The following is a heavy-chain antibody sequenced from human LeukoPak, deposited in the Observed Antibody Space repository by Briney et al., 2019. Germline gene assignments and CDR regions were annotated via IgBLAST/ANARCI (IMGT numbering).Heavy chain of an antibody. D-gene: IGHD3-3*01. CDR3: AKVPIYDFWSTYYRAIDY. J-gene: IGHJ4*02. CDR2: ISGSGGRT. CDR1: GFTFSTYA. Sequence: GGSLRLSCAASGFTFSTYAMTWVRQAPGKGLEWVSGISGSGGRTYYADSVKGRFTISRDNSKNTLYLQMNSLRAEDTAIYYCAKVPIYDFWSTYYRAIDYWGQGTLVTVSS. V-gene: IGHV3-23*01.